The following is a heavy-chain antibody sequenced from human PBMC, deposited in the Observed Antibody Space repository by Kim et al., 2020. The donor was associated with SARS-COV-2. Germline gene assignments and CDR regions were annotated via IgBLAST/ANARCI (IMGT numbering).Heavy chain of an antibody. Sequence: GGSLRLSCAASGFTFSSYSMNWVRQAPGKGLEWVSYISSSSSTIYYADSVKGRFTISRDNAKNSLYLQMNSLRDEDTAVYYCARGPLAGWFGYESPSLQIAFDIWGQGTMVTVSS. CDR1: GFTFSSYS. CDR3: ARGPLAGWFGYESPSLQIAFDI. D-gene: IGHD3-10*01. CDR2: ISSSSSTI. J-gene: IGHJ3*02. V-gene: IGHV3-48*02.